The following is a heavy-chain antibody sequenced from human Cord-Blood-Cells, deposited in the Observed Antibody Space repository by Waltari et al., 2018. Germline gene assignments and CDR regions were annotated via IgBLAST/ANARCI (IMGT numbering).Heavy chain of an antibody. CDR1: GYTSTELS. Sequence: QVQRVQSGAEVKKPAASVKVPCKVSGYTSTELSITWVRQASGKGPEWMGGFDPEDGETIYAQKFQGRVTMTEDTSTDTAYMELSSLRSEDTAVYYCATRDYYGSGSRPFDYWGQGTLVTVSS. CDR3: ATRDYYGSGSRPFDY. V-gene: IGHV1-24*01. J-gene: IGHJ4*02. CDR2: FDPEDGET. D-gene: IGHD3-10*01.